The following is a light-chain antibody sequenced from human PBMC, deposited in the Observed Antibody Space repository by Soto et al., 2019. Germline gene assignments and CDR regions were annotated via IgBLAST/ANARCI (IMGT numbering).Light chain of an antibody. J-gene: IGKJ1*01. CDR3: QQYGSSPQSWT. CDR1: QSVSSSY. Sequence: EIVLTQSPGTLSLSPGERATLSCRASQSVSSSYLAWDQQKPGQAPRLLIYGASSRATGIPDRFSGSGSGTDFTLTISRLEPEDFAVYYCQQYGSSPQSWTFGQGTKVEIK. CDR2: GAS. V-gene: IGKV3-20*01.